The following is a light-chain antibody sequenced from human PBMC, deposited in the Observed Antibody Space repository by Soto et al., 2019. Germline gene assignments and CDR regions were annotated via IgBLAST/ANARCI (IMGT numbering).Light chain of an antibody. CDR3: CSFAAGSTPYV. V-gene: IGLV2-23*01. J-gene: IGLJ1*01. CDR2: EGS. Sequence: QSVLTQPASVSGSPGQSITISCTGTSSDVGNYNLVSWYQHRPDKAPKLMIYEGSKRPSGVSNRFSGSKSGNTASLTISGLQAEDEADYYCCSFAAGSTPYVFGTGTKVTVL. CDR1: SSDVGNYNL.